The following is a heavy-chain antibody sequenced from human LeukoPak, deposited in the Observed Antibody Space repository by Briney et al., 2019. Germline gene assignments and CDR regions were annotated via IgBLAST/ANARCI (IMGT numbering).Heavy chain of an antibody. V-gene: IGHV4-59*01. D-gene: IGHD3-3*02. CDR1: GGSMSRDY. J-gene: IGHJ4*02. CDR2: MYYSGST. CDR3: ASSSTGSYLDY. Sequence: SESLSLTSTACGGSMSRDYWSWSRQPPGKGLEWIGYMYYSGSTKYTPSPKSRVTISVDTYKTQSSLKLSSVTAADAAVDYCASSSTGSYLDYWGQGTLVTVSS.